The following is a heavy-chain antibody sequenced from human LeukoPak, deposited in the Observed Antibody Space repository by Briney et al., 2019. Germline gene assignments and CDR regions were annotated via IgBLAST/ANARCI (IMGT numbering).Heavy chain of an antibody. J-gene: IGHJ4*02. CDR2: INPDGGGT. D-gene: IGHD4-23*01. V-gene: IGHV1-2*02. CDR1: GYTFTGYY. Sequence: ASVKVSCKASGYTFTGYYIHWVRQAPGQGLEWMGWINPDGGGTNYAQKFQGRVTMTRDTSISTAYMELSRLTSDDTAVYYCARLLFYAGDSGEGKNWDQGTLVTVSS. CDR3: ARLLFYAGDSGEGKN.